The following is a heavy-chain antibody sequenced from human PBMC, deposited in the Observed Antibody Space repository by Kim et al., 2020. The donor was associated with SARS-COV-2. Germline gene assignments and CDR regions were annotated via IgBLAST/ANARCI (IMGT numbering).Heavy chain of an antibody. CDR3: ATCSSTSCYYDY. Sequence: NYHPSLQSRVTISVDTSKNQFSLKLSSVTAADTAVYYCATCSSTSCYYDYWGQGTLVTVSS. V-gene: IGHV4-34*01. D-gene: IGHD2-2*01. J-gene: IGHJ4*02.